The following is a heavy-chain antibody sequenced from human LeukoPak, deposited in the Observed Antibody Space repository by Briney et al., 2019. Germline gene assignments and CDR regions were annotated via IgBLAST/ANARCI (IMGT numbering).Heavy chain of an antibody. V-gene: IGHV4-59*12. CDR3: ARDWKIATFDY. CDR2: IYDSGST. CDR1: CGSISTYY. J-gene: IGHJ4*02. Sequence: SETLSLTCTVACGSISTYYWSWIRQPPGKGLEYIGYIYDSGSTNYNPSLKSRVTMSVDTSKNQFSLKLCSVTAADTAVYYCARDWKIATFDYWGQGTLVTVSS. D-gene: IGHD6-13*01.